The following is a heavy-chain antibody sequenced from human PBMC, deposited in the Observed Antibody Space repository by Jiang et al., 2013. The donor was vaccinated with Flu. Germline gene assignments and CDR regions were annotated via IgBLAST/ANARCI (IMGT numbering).Heavy chain of an antibody. CDR1: GGSISSSSYY. J-gene: IGHJ2*01. CDR3: ARPGTASFDWLFRTEHWYFDL. D-gene: IGHD3-9*01. CDR2: IYYSGST. Sequence: SLTCTVSGGSISSSSYYWGWIRQPPGKGLEWIGSIYYSGSTYYNPSLKSRVTISVDTSKNQFSLKLSSVTAADTAVYYCARPGTASFDWLFRTEHWYFDLWGRGTLVTVSS. V-gene: IGHV4-39*01.